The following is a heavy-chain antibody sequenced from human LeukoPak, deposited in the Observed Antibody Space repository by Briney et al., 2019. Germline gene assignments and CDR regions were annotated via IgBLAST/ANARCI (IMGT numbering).Heavy chain of an antibody. V-gene: IGHV3-48*03. CDR1: GFTFSSCA. CDR2: ISSSGSTI. D-gene: IGHD4-17*01. J-gene: IGHJ6*01. CDR3: ARGVGDYVFWRDYYYGMDV. Sequence: GGSLRLSCADSGFTFSSCAMNWVRQAPGKGLEWVSYISSSGSTIYYADSVKGRFTNSRDDAKNSLYLQMKRLRAEDTAVYYCARGVGDYVFWRDYYYGMDVWGQGTTVTVSS.